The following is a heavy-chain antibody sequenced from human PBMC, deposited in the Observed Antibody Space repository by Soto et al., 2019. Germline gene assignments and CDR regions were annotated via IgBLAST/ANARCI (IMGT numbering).Heavy chain of an antibody. CDR3: ASDLSGWYYFDY. J-gene: IGHJ4*02. V-gene: IGHV1-46*03. CDR1: GGTFSSYA. CDR2: INPSGGST. Sequence: ASVKVSCEASGGTFSSYAISWVRQAPGQGLEWMGIINPSGGSTSYAQKFQGRVTMTRDTSTSTVYMELSSLRSEDTAVYYCASDLSGWYYFDYWGQGTLVTVSA. D-gene: IGHD6-19*01.